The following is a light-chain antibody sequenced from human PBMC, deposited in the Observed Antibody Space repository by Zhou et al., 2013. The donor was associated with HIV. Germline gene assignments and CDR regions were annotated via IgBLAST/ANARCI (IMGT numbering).Light chain of an antibody. CDR1: QIVPNND. Sequence: EIVLTQSPGTLSVCRPGERATLSCRASQIVPNNDLAWYQQKPGQAPRLLIYRASTRATGIPVRFSGSGSGTDFTLTITRLEPEDFAVYYCQQYPTSYTFGPGTKVDIK. CDR3: QQYPTSYT. J-gene: IGKJ3*01. CDR2: RAS. V-gene: IGKV3-20*01.